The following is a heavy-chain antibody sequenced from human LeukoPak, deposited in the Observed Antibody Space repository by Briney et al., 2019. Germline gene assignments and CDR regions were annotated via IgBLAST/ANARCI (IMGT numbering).Heavy chain of an antibody. CDR2: INPNSGGT. CDR1: GYTFTGYY. J-gene: IGHJ5*02. V-gene: IGHV1-2*02. D-gene: IGHD2-2*01. Sequence: ASVKVSCKASGYTFTGYYMHWVRQAPGQGLEWMGWINPNSGGTNYAQKFQGRVTTTRDTSISTAYMELSRLRSDDTAVYYCAREDCSSTSCYFPFLGWFDPWGQGTLVTVSS. CDR3: AREDCSSTSCYFPFLGWFDP.